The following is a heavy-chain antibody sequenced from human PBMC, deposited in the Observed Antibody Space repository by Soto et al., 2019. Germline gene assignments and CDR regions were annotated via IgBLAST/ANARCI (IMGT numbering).Heavy chain of an antibody. Sequence: ASVKVSCKASGYTFTGYYMHWVRQAPGQGLEWMGWINPNSGGTNYAQKFQGWVTMSRDTSINTAKMELSRLCSDDTAVDYYKRVVVGIAAAGMGADYYRMAVWGQGTAVTVSS. CDR2: INPNSGGT. CDR3: KRVVVGIAAAGMGADYYRMAV. V-gene: IGHV1-2*04. CDR1: GYTFTGYY. D-gene: IGHD6-13*01. J-gene: IGHJ6*02.